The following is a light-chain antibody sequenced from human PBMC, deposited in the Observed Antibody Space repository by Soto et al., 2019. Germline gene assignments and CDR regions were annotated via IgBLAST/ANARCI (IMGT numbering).Light chain of an antibody. V-gene: IGKV1-12*01. CDR3: QQLYIFPLT. J-gene: IGKJ5*01. CDR2: AAS. Sequence: DIQITQSTTSVSASVGDRVTISCRASQRISSWLAWYQQKPGKAPKLLIYAASTLQSGVPSRFSGGESGTEYTLTISCLQPEDSATYYCQQLYIFPLTFGQGTRLEIK. CDR1: QRISSW.